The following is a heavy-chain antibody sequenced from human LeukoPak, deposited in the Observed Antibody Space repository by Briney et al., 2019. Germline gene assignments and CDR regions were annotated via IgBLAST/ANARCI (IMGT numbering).Heavy chain of an antibody. CDR3: ARHPGYREFDY. CDR2: IYYSGST. Sequence: SETLSLTCTVSGGSISSSSYYWGWIRQPPGKGLEWIGSIYYSGSTYYNPSLKSRVTISVDTSKNQFSLKLSSVTAADTAVYYCARHPGYREFDYWGQGTLVTVSS. V-gene: IGHV4-39*01. D-gene: IGHD1-1*01. CDR1: GGSISSSSYY. J-gene: IGHJ4*02.